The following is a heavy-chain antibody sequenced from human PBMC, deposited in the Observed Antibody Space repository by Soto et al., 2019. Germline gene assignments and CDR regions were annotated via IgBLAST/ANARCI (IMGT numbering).Heavy chain of an antibody. J-gene: IGHJ4*02. Sequence: PSETLSLTCTVSGASFTDGSLFWGWIRQSPGKGVEWIASTYIGGMTYYNPSLRSRVTISVDTSKNQFSLKLSSVTAADTAVYYCARDSSGWSGFDYWGQGTLVTVSS. CDR2: TYIGGMT. CDR1: GASFTDGSLF. D-gene: IGHD6-19*01. V-gene: IGHV4-39*07. CDR3: ARDSSGWSGFDY.